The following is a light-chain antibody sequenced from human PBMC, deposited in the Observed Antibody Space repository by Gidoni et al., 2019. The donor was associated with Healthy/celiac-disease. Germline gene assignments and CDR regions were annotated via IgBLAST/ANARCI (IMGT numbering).Light chain of an antibody. V-gene: IGKV1-5*03. CDR3: QQYNSYPWT. CDR2: KAS. Sequence: DIQTTQSPSTLSAYVGDRVTITCRASQSISSWLAWYQQKPGKAPKLLIYKASSLESGVPSRFSGSGSGTEFTLTISCLQPDDFATYYCQQYNSYPWTFGQGTKLEIK. CDR1: QSISSW. J-gene: IGKJ2*02.